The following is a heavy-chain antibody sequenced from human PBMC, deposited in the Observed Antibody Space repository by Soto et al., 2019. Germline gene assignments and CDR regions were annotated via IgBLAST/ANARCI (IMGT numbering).Heavy chain of an antibody. V-gene: IGHV4-38-2*02. J-gene: IGHJ4*03. CDR2: IYHGGTT. CDR3: ARVHIMVVAGSTFDY. CDR1: GDSISSASY. Sequence: SETLSLTCTVSGDSISSASYWGWLRQPPGEGPEWSASIYHGGTTFYNPSLKSRVSISVASSKNPFSLSLTSVTAADTATYYCARVHIMVVAGSTFDYWGPGTLVTVSS. D-gene: IGHD2-21*02.